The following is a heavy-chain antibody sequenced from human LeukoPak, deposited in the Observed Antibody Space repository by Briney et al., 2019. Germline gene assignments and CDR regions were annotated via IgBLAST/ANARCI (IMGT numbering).Heavy chain of an antibody. CDR2: ISGSGGST. D-gene: IGHD4-17*01. Sequence: QPGGSLRLSCAASRFTFSNHAMSWVRQAPGKGLEWVSSISGSGGSTYYADSVKGRFTISRGNSKNTLYLQMNSLRAEDTAVYYCAKGPLRRPLDYWGQGTLVTVSS. V-gene: IGHV3-23*01. J-gene: IGHJ4*02. CDR1: RFTFSNHA. CDR3: AKGPLRRPLDY.